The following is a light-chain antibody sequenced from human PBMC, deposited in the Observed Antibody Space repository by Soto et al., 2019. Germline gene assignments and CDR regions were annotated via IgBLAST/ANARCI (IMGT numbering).Light chain of an antibody. Sequence: DIQMTQSPSSLSAAVGDRVAITCRASQRISTSLNWYQQRPGKSPELLIYGASDLQSGAPSRFSGLGSGTDFTLIISNLQPEDFATYYCQQCYSMPLTFGGGTKVEIK. J-gene: IGKJ4*01. V-gene: IGKV1-39*01. CDR2: GAS. CDR1: QRISTS. CDR3: QQCYSMPLT.